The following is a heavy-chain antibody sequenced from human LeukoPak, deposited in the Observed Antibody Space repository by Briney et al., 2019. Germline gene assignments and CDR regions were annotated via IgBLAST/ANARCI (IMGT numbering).Heavy chain of an antibody. CDR1: GYTFTSYG. J-gene: IGHJ5*02. CDR2: ISAYNGNT. D-gene: IGHD2-2*01. CDR3: ARGGCSSTSCLNWFDP. V-gene: IGHV1-18*01. Sequence: GASVKVSCKASGYTFTSYGNSWVRQAPGQGLEWMGWISAYNGNTNYAQKLQGRVTMTTDTSTSTAYMELRSLRSDDTAVYYCARGGCSSTSCLNWFDPWGQGTLVTVSS.